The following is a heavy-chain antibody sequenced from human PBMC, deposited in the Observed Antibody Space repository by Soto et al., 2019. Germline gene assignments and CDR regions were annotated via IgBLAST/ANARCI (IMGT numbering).Heavy chain of an antibody. D-gene: IGHD3-22*01. CDR2: ISNSRRN. Sequence: SETLSLTCTVSGDSISRGAYYWTWIRQHPVKGMEWIGYISNSRRNYYNPSLKSSLTTSLNSSENQFQLRLTSVAAADSAMYYSARARQYYDCELDPWGQGTLVTVSS. CDR1: GDSISRGAYY. J-gene: IGHJ5*02. CDR3: ARARQYYDCELDP. V-gene: IGHV4-31*03.